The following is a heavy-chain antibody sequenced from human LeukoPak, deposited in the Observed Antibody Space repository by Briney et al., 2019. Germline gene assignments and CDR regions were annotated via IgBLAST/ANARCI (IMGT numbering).Heavy chain of an antibody. CDR3: VRWGGVSSY. CDR1: GFTFSNTW. D-gene: IGHD3-16*01. Sequence: GGSLRLSCAASGFTFSNTWMNWVRQAPGKGLEWVSFISSSGNTKNYADSVKGRFTVSRDNAKNSLYLQMNSLRAEDTAVYYCVRWGGVSSYWGQGTLVSVSS. CDR2: ISSSGNTK. J-gene: IGHJ4*02. V-gene: IGHV3-48*04.